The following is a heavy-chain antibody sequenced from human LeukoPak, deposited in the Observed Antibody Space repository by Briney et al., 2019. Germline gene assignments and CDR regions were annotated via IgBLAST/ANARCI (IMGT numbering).Heavy chain of an antibody. J-gene: IGHJ6*02. Sequence: GGSLRLSCAASGFTFSSYAMSWVRQAPGKGLEWVSGISGSGASRYDADSVKGRFTISRDTSKNTLYLQMNSLRAEDTAVYYCAKAPPSSYYYYYGMDVWGQGTTVTVSS. CDR1: GFTFSSYA. V-gene: IGHV3-23*01. CDR3: AKAPPSSYYYYYGMDV. D-gene: IGHD6-13*01. CDR2: ISGSGASR.